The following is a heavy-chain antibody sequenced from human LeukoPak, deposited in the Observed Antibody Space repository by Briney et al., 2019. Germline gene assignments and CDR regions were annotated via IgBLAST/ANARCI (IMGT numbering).Heavy chain of an antibody. D-gene: IGHD6-19*01. CDR3: ASPQQWLGYFDY. CDR1: GGSISSSSYY. V-gene: IGHV4-39*01. Sequence: SETLSLTCTVSGGSISSSSYYWGWIRQPPGKGLEWIGSIYYSGSTYYNPSLKSRVTISVDTSKNQFSLKLSSVTAADTAVYYCASPQQWLGYFDYWGQGTLVTVSS. CDR2: IYYSGST. J-gene: IGHJ4*02.